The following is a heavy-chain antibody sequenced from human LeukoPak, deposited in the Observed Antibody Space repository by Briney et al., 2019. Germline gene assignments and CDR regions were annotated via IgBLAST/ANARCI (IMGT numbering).Heavy chain of an antibody. V-gene: IGHV1-24*01. CDR2: FDPEDGET. CDR3: ATDVYDSSGSLYYFDY. CDR1: GYTLTELS. Sequence: GASVEVSCKVSGYTLTELSMHWVRQAPGKGLEWMGGFDPEDGETIYAQKFQGRVTMTEDTSTDTAYMELSSLRSEDTAVYYCATDVYDSSGSLYYFDYWGQGTLVTVSS. D-gene: IGHD3-22*01. J-gene: IGHJ4*02.